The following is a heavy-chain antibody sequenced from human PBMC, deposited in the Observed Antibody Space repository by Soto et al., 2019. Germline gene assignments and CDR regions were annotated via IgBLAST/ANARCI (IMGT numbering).Heavy chain of an antibody. D-gene: IGHD1-26*01. CDR2: IYYSGST. CDR3: ARGPEDGSYSG. J-gene: IGHJ4*02. V-gene: IGHV4-59*01. Sequence: QVQLQESGPGLVKPSETLSLTCTVSGGSISSYYWSWIRQPPGKGLEWIGYIYYSGSTNYNPSLKSRFTISVDTSKNQFSLKLSSVTAADTAVYYCARGPEDGSYSGWGQGTLVTVSS. CDR1: GGSISSYY.